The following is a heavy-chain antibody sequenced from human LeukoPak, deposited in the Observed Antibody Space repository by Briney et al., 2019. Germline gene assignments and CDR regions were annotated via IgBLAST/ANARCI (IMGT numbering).Heavy chain of an antibody. V-gene: IGHV1-46*01. J-gene: IGHJ4*02. CDR3: ARGTQIDSSVYYTGHFDY. D-gene: IGHD3-22*01. Sequence: AAVKVSCKASGYTFTGYYMHWVRQAPGQGLEWMGIINPNDGSTNYAQKFQGRVTMTRDRSTSTVYMELSSLRSEDTAVYYYARGTQIDSSVYYTGHFDYWGQGTLASVSS. CDR2: INPNDGST. CDR1: GYTFTGYY.